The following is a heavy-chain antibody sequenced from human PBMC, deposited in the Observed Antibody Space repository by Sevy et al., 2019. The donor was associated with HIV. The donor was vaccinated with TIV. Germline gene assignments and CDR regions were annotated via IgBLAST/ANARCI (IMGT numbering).Heavy chain of an antibody. CDR3: ARSGDSSGLKTYFDY. Sequence: ASVKVSCKASGYIFTSYDINWVRQATGQGLEWMGWMNPNTDNTGYGQKFQGRVTMTRNTSISTAYMELSSLRSEDTVVYYCARSGDSSGLKTYFDYWGQGTLVTVSS. D-gene: IGHD3-22*01. CDR2: MNPNTDNT. CDR1: GYIFTSYD. J-gene: IGHJ4*02. V-gene: IGHV1-8*01.